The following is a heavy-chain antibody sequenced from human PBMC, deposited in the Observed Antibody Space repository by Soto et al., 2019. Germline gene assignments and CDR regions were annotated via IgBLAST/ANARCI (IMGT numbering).Heavy chain of an antibody. D-gene: IGHD6-6*01. CDR3: ARKSSSSSWFDP. CDR1: GYTFSAYT. Sequence: ASVKVSCKATGYTFSAYTMNWVRQAPGQSLEWMGWINAGNGNTNYSHKLQGRVTITRDTSARTAYMELRSLTSEDTAMYYCARKSSSSSWFDPWGQGTLVTVSS. CDR2: INAGNGNT. V-gene: IGHV1-3*01. J-gene: IGHJ5*02.